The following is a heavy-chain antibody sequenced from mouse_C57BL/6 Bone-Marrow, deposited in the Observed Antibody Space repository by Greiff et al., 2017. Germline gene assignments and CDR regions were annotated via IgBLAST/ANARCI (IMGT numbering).Heavy chain of an antibody. CDR2: IYPGSGNT. CDR1: GYTFTDYY. J-gene: IGHJ1*03. CDR3: ARGGDDYGYFDV. Sequence: QVQLQQSGAELVRPGASVKLSCKASGYTFTDYYINWVKQRPGQGLEWIARIYPGSGNTYYNEKFKGKATLTADKSSSTAYMQLSSLTSEDSAVYFCARGGDDYGYFDVWGTGTTVTVSS. V-gene: IGHV1-76*01. D-gene: IGHD2-4*01.